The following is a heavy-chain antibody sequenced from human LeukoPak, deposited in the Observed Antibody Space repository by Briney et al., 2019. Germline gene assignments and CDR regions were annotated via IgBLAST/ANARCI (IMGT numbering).Heavy chain of an antibody. CDR2: IYTSGST. V-gene: IGHV4-4*07. Sequence: SETLSLTCTVSGGSISSYYWSWIRQPAGKGLEWIGRIYTSGSTNYNPSLKSRVTMSVDTSKNQFSLKLSSVTAADTAVYYCARGGYDFWSGYSPRGLNYFDYWGQGTLVTVSS. CDR3: ARGGYDFWSGYSPRGLNYFDY. D-gene: IGHD3-3*01. J-gene: IGHJ4*02. CDR1: GGSISSYY.